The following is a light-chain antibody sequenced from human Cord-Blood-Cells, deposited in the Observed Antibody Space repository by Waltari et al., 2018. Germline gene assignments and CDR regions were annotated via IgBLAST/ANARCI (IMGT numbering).Light chain of an antibody. V-gene: IGLV2-23*01. J-gene: IGLJ3*02. CDR2: EGS. CDR3: CSYAGSSTLV. CDR1: SSAVGSYNL. Sequence: QSALTQPASVSGSPGQSITIPCTVPSSAVGSYNLVSCYQQHPGKAPKLMIYEGSKRPSGVSNRFAGSKSGNTASLTISGLQAEDEADYYCCSYAGSSTLVFGGGTKLTVL.